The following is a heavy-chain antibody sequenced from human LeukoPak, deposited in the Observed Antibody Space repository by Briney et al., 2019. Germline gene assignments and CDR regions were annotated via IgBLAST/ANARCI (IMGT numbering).Heavy chain of an antibody. CDR3: ARGVIVVVVAATLNNWFDP. Sequence: SETLSLTCTVSGGSISSGGYYWSWIRQPPGKGLEWIGEINHSGSTNYNPSLKSRVTISVDTSKNQFSLKLSSVTAADTAVYYCARGVIVVVVAATLNNWFDPWGQGTLVTVSS. CDR1: GGSISSGGYY. J-gene: IGHJ5*02. D-gene: IGHD2-15*01. CDR2: INHSGST. V-gene: IGHV4-39*07.